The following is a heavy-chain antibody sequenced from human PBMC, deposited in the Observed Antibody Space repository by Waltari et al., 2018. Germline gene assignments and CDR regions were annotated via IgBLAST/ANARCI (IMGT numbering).Heavy chain of an antibody. CDR3: TKGGHVDF. D-gene: IGHD3-10*01. V-gene: IGHV3-7*01. CDR2: IKPDGSET. J-gene: IGHJ4*02. Sequence: EVQLVESGGGLVQPGGSLRLSCVASGFPFSTYWMTWVRQAPGKGLGWVGNIKPDGSETYYVESVKGRFTISKDNAKNSLYLQMNSLRAEDTAVYYCTKGGHVDFCGPGSLVTVSS. CDR1: GFPFSTYW.